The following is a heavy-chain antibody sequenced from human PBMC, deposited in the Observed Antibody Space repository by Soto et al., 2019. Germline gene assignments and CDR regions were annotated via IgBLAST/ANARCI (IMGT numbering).Heavy chain of an antibody. V-gene: IGHV3-73*01. J-gene: IGHJ6*04. CDR1: GFTFSGSA. Sequence: GGSLRLSCAASGFTFSGSAMHWVRQASGKGLEWVGRIRSKANSYATAYAASVKGRFTISRDDSKNTAYLQMNSLKTEDTAVYYCTRHRIYGSGGRYYYYGMDVWGKGTTVTVSS. CDR3: TRHRIYGSGGRYYYYGMDV. CDR2: IRSKANSYAT. D-gene: IGHD3-10*01.